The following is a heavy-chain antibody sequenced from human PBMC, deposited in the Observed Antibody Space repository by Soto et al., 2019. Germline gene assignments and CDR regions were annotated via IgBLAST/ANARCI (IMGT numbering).Heavy chain of an antibody. Sequence: ASVKVSCKASGGTFSSYTISWVRQAPGQGLEWMGRIIPILGIANYAQKFQGRVTITADKSTSTAYMELSSLRSEDTAVYYCASRIAAASTPPKYFQHWGQGTLVT. CDR2: IIPILGIA. D-gene: IGHD6-13*01. CDR1: GGTFSSYT. V-gene: IGHV1-69*02. J-gene: IGHJ1*01. CDR3: ASRIAAASTPPKYFQH.